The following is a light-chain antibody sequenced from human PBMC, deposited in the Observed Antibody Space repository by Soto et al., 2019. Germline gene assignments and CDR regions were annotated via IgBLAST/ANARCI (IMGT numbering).Light chain of an antibody. V-gene: IGKV1-5*03. CDR3: QQYNSYST. Sequence: DLQRTHSHSTLTASVGDRVTITCRASQTISSWLAWYQQKPGKAPKLLIYKASSLESGVPSRFSGSGSGTEFTLTISSLQPDDFATYYCQQYNSYSTFGHGTRLEI. CDR2: KAS. CDR1: QTISSW. J-gene: IGKJ5*01.